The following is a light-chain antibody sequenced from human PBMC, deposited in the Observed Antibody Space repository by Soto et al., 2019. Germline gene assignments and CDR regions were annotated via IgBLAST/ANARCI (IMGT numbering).Light chain of an antibody. CDR2: VAS. CDR1: QNLSRY. CDR3: QQYNNWPPIN. Sequence: EVVLTQSPGTLSLSPGDIASLSCSASQNLSRYFLAWYQHKPGQAPRLLISVASRRATGIPARFSGSGSGTEFTLTISSLQSEDFAVYYCQQYNNWPPINFGQGTRLEIK. V-gene: IGKV3D-15*01. J-gene: IGKJ5*01.